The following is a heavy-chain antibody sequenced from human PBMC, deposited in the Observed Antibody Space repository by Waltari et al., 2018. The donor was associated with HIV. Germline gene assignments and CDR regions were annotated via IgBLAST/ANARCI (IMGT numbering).Heavy chain of an antibody. CDR3: ARVPAAWGNAYNVHWCFDV. D-gene: IGHD3-16*01. CDR1: GGSFSVRS. J-gene: IGHJ2*01. CDR2: INESGIS. Sequence: QVQLQQWGAGLLKPSETLSLTCAVYGGSFSVRSWNWIRQPPGKGLEWIAEINESGISTFHPSPKSRVAISLDTSRHQVSLMLTSVTAADTAVYYCARVPAAWGNAYNVHWCFDVWRRGTLVTVSS. V-gene: IGHV4-34*01.